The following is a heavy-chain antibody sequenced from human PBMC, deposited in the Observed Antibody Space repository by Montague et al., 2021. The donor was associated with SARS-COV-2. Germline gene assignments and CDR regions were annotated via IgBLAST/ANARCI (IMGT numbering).Heavy chain of an antibody. D-gene: IGHD3-22*01. J-gene: IGHJ5*02. Sequence: SETLSLTCAVYGGSFSGYYWSWIRQPPAKGLEWIWEINHSGSTNYNPSLKSRVTISVDKSKNQFSLTLSSVTAADTAVYYCARGPRITMIVVVITDIWFDPWGQGTLVTVSS. CDR1: GGSFSGYY. CDR3: ARGPRITMIVVVITDIWFDP. CDR2: INHSGST. V-gene: IGHV4-34*01.